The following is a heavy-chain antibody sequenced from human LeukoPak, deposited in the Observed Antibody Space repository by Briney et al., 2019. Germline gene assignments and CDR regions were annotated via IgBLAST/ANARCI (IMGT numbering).Heavy chain of an antibody. J-gene: IGHJ4*02. CDR1: GYTFTSYY. Sequence: GASVQVSCKASGYTFTSYYMHWVRQAPGQGLEWMGIINPSGGSTNYTQKFQGRVAMTRDTSTSTVYMELSSLRSEDTAVYYCARDSGMKQQLVYFDYWGQGTLVTVPS. CDR2: INPSGGST. CDR3: ARDSGMKQQLVYFDY. V-gene: IGHV1-46*01. D-gene: IGHD6-13*01.